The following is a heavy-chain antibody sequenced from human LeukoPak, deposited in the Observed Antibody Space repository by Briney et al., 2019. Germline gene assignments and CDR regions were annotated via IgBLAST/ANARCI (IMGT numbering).Heavy chain of an antibody. J-gene: IGHJ4*02. V-gene: IGHV3-23*01. Sequence: GGSLRLSCAASGFTFSSYAMNWVRQAPGKGLEWVSFISGSGDTTYYADSVKGRFTISRDNSKNTLYLQMNSLRAEDTAVYYCARDQGAVAPDYWGQGTLVTVSS. CDR1: GFTFSSYA. D-gene: IGHD6-19*01. CDR2: ISGSGDTT. CDR3: ARDQGAVAPDY.